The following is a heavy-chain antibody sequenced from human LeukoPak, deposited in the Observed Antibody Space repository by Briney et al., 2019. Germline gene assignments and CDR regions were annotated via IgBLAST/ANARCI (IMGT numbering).Heavy chain of an antibody. CDR3: AKDYYGSGNHYYMDV. CDR2: IRYDGSNK. D-gene: IGHD3-10*01. Sequence: PGGSLRLSCAASGFTFSSYGMHWVRQAPGKGLEWVAFIRYDGSNKYYADSVKGRFTISRDNSKNTLYLQMNSLRAEDTVVYYCAKDYYGSGNHYYMDVWGKGTTVTISS. J-gene: IGHJ6*03. CDR1: GFTFSSYG. V-gene: IGHV3-30*02.